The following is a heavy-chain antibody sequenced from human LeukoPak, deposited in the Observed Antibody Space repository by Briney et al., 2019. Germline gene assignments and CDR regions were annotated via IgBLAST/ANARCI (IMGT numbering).Heavy chain of an antibody. V-gene: IGHV3-30-3*01. D-gene: IGHD4/OR15-4a*01. CDR3: ARDFSGASRIDF. CDR1: GFTFSTYA. Sequence: GGSLRLSCAASGFTFSTYAMHWVRQAPGKGLEWVAVVSNDAYNKYYSDSVKGRFTISRDNSRNTLYLQMNSLRPEDTAVYYCARDFSGASRIDFWGQGALVSVSS. J-gene: IGHJ4*02. CDR2: VSNDAYNK.